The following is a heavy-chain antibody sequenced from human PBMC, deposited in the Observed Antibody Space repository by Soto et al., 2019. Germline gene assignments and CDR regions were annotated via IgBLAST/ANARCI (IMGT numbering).Heavy chain of an antibody. Sequence: GGSLRLSCAASGFAFSSYAMSWVRQAPGKGLEWVSAVSDSGYTTYYADPVKGRFTISRDNSKNTLYLQMNSLRAEDTAVYYCARDYYDSSGYLAPLDYWGQGTLVTVSS. D-gene: IGHD3-22*01. CDR2: VSDSGYTT. CDR1: GFAFSSYA. CDR3: ARDYYDSSGYLAPLDY. V-gene: IGHV3-23*01. J-gene: IGHJ4*02.